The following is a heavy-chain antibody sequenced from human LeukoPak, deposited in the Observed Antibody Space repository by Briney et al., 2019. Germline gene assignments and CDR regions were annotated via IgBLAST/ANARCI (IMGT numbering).Heavy chain of an antibody. Sequence: GGSLRLSCAASRFTFSRYAMSWVRQAPGKGVGWVSAISGSGGSTYYADSVKSRFIISRDNAKNSLYLQMNSLRGEDTAVYYCARGPAVADYFQYYYMDVWGRGTAVTVSS. D-gene: IGHD6-19*01. V-gene: IGHV3-23*01. J-gene: IGHJ6*03. CDR3: ARGPAVADYFQYYYMDV. CDR1: RFTFSRYA. CDR2: ISGSGGST.